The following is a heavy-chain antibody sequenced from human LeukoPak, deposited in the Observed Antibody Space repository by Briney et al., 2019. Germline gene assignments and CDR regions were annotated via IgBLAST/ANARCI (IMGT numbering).Heavy chain of an antibody. D-gene: IGHD6-13*01. J-gene: IGHJ4*02. CDR2: ISGSGGST. CDR1: GFTFSSYA. V-gene: IGHV3-23*01. Sequence: PGGSLRLSCAASGFTFSSYAMSWVRQAPGKRLEWVSAISGSGGSTYYADSVKGRFTISRDNSKNTLYLQMNSLRDKDTAVYYCAKDHHMPGIAVADWGQGTLVTVSS. CDR3: AKDHHMPGIAVAD.